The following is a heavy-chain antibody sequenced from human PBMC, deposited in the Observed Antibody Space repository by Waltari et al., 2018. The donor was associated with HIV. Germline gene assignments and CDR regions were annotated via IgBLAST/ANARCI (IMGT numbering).Heavy chain of an antibody. J-gene: IGHJ6*02. CDR2: SFYGGDT. Sequence: QVHPQESGPGLVKPSEALSLPCSVAGDSLITYYWGLVRQSPEKGLEWIGYSFYGGDTNDKPSLKSRATISINPSASQLSLKLNSVTAADSGVYYCARPIRGSGVGAFHVWGQGTTVIVSS. D-gene: IGHD1-26*01. V-gene: IGHV4-59*08. CDR3: ARPIRGSGVGAFHV. CDR1: GDSLITYY.